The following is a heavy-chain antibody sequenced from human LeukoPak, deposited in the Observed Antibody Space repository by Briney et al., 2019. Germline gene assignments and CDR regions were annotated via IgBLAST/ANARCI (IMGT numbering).Heavy chain of an antibody. V-gene: IGHV4-4*07. Sequence: ETLSLTCTVSGGSMSSYYWTWIRQPAGKGLEWIGRIYSSENTNYNPSLKSRVTMSLDTSKNQFSLKLSSVTAADTAVYYCASYRNYYDSSGYGYWGQETLVTVSS. CDR3: ASYRNYYDSSGYGY. D-gene: IGHD3-22*01. CDR1: GGSMSSYY. CDR2: IYSSENT. J-gene: IGHJ4*02.